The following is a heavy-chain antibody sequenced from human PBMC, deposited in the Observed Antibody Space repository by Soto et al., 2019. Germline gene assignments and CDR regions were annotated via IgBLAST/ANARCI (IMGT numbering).Heavy chain of an antibody. D-gene: IGHD4-17*01. CDR3: AIFRTVTTPFDY. Sequence: PGGSLRLSCAASGFTFDDYAMHWVRQAPGKGLEWVSGISWNGGGIGYADSVKGRFTISRDNAKNSLYLQMNNLRVEDTALYYCAIFRTVTTPFDYWGQGTLVTVSS. J-gene: IGHJ4*02. CDR1: GFTFDDYA. CDR2: ISWNGGGI. V-gene: IGHV3-9*01.